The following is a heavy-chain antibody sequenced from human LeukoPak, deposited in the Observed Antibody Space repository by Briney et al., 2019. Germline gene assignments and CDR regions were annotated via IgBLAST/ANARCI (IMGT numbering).Heavy chain of an antibody. D-gene: IGHD3-22*01. CDR3: AKDQDSSGYYHAFDY. V-gene: IGHV3-9*01. CDR2: ISWNSGSI. Sequence: GGSLRLSCAASGFTFDDYAMRWVRQAPGKGLEWVSGISWNSGSIGYADSVKGRFTISRDNAKNSLYLQMNSLRAEDTALYYCAKDQDSSGYYHAFDYGGQGTLVTVSS. J-gene: IGHJ4*02. CDR1: GFTFDDYA.